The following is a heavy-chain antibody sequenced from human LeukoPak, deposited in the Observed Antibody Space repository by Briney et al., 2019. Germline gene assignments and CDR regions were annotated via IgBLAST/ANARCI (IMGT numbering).Heavy chain of an antibody. CDR2: IKEDGSQI. Sequence: GGSLRLSCVASGFAFRDYWMTWVRQAPGKGLEWVANIKEDGSQINHVDSVKGRFTISRDNAKNSLYLQMNSLRVEDTAVYYCAKHKIAWRTFDCWGQGTLVTVSS. J-gene: IGHJ4*02. CDR1: GFAFRDYW. V-gene: IGHV3-7*01. D-gene: IGHD1/OR15-1a*01. CDR3: AKHKIAWRTFDC.